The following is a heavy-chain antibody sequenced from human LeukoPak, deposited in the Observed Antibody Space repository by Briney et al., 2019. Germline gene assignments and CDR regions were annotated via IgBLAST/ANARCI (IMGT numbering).Heavy chain of an antibody. D-gene: IGHD3-10*01. CDR2: INHGGST. CDR3: ARGAYYYGSGSYYTN. V-gene: IGHV4-34*01. CDR1: GGSLSAYY. J-gene: IGHJ4*02. Sequence: SETLSLTCAVYGGSLSAYYWTWIRQPPGKGLEWIGEINHGGSTNYNPSLKSRVTISIDTSKDQFSLKLSSVTAADTAVYYCARGAYYYGSGSYYTNWGQGTLVTVSS.